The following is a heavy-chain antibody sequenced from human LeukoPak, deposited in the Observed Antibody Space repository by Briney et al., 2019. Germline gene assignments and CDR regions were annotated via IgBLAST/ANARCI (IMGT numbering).Heavy chain of an antibody. V-gene: IGHV5-51*01. CDR1: GYTFTNYW. D-gene: IGHD2-2*01. CDR3: ARLPSRSCSSSSCYVVDY. J-gene: IGHJ4*02. CDR2: IYPGDSDT. Sequence: GESLKISCKSSGYTFTNYWIGWVRQMTGKGLEWMGIIYPGDSDTRYSPSFQGQVTISADKSISAAYLQWSSLQASDTAMYYCARLPSRSCSSSSCYVVDYWGQGTLVTVSS.